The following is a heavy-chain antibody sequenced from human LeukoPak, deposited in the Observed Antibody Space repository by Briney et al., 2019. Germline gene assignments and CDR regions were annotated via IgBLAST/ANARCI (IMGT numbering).Heavy chain of an antibody. CDR1: AGTFSGYY. J-gene: IGHJ4*02. CDR3: ARGRPRYYVILTGYYHYFDY. CDR2: TNHSGRN. V-gene: IGHV4-34*01. D-gene: IGHD3-9*01. Sequence: PSETLSLTCAVYAGTFSGYYWSWLRQPPGKGLEWIGETNHSGRNNYNPSLKSRVTISVDTSKNQFSLKLSSVTAADTAVYYCARGRPRYYVILTGYYHYFDYWGQGTLVTVSS.